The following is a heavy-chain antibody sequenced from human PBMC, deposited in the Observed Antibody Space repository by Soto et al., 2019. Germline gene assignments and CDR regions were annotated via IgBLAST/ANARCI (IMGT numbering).Heavy chain of an antibody. J-gene: IGHJ6*02. V-gene: IGHV3-23*01. CDR3: AKVLLSACYAYYYNGMDV. CDR2: ISGSGGST. D-gene: IGHD1-26*01. Sequence: EVQRLESGGGLVQPGGSLRLSCAASGFTFSSYAMSWVRQAPGKGLEWVSAISGSGGSTYYADSVKGRFTISRDNSKNTLYLQMNSLRAEDTAVYYCAKVLLSACYAYYYNGMDVWGQGTTVTVSS. CDR1: GFTFSSYA.